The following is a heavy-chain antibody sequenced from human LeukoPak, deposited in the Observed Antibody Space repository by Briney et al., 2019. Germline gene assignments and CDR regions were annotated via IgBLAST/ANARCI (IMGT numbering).Heavy chain of an antibody. CDR3: ARDSTVTDFDY. J-gene: IGHJ4*02. V-gene: IGHV3-21*01. D-gene: IGHD4-17*01. Sequence: GGSLRLSCAASGFTFSSYSMNWVRQAPGQGLEWVSSITSGSSYIYYADSVKGRFTISRDNAKNSLYLQMNSLRAEDTAVYYCARDSTVTDFDYWGQGTLVTVSS. CDR1: GFTFSSYS. CDR2: ITSGSSYI.